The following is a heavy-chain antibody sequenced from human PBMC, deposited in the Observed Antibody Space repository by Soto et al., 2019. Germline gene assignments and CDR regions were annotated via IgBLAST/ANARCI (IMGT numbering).Heavy chain of an antibody. Sequence: QVQLVESGGGVVQPGRSLRLSCAASGFTFSSYGMHWVRQAPGKGLEWVAVIWYDGSNKYYADSVKGRFTISRDNSKNTLYLQMNSLRAEDTAVYYCARGIVVTHYYYYGMDVWGQGTTVTVSS. CDR3: ARGIVVTHYYYYGMDV. D-gene: IGHD3-22*01. CDR2: IWYDGSNK. V-gene: IGHV3-33*01. J-gene: IGHJ6*02. CDR1: GFTFSSYG.